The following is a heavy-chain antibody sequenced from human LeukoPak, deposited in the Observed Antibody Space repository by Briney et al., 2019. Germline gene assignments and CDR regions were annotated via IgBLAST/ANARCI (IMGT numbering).Heavy chain of an antibody. CDR3: AAYDYSNHYFDY. V-gene: IGHV4-30-4*01. CDR1: GGSISSGDYY. D-gene: IGHD4-11*01. J-gene: IGHJ4*02. CDR2: IYYSGST. Sequence: SETLSLTCTVSGGSISSGDYYWSWIRQPPGKGLEWIGYIYYSGSTYYNPSLKSRVTISVDTSKNQFSLKLSSVTAADTAVYYCAAYDYSNHYFDYWGQGTLVTVSS.